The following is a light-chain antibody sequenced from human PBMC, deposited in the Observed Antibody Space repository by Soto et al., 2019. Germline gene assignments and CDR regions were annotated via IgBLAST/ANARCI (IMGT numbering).Light chain of an antibody. V-gene: IGLV2-14*01. J-gene: IGLJ1*01. CDR2: EVS. Sequence: QSALTQPASVSGSPGKSITISCTGTSIDVGGYNYVSWYQHHPGKAPKLMIYEVSLRPSGVSNRFSGSKSGNTASLTISGLLAEDEADYYCSSSTSSSTYLFGSGTKLTVL. CDR3: SSSTSSSTYL. CDR1: SIDVGGYNY.